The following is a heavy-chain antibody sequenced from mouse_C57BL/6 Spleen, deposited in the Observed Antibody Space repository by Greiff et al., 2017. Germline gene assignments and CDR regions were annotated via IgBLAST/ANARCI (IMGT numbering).Heavy chain of an antibody. V-gene: IGHV1-26*01. J-gene: IGHJ2*01. Sequence: EVQLQQSGPELVKPGASVKISCKASGYTFTDYYMNWVKQSHGKSLEWIGDINPNNGGTSYNQKFKGKATLTVDKSSSTAYMELRSLTSEDSAVYYCARSTVAPCDYWGQGTTLTVSS. CDR3: ARSTVAPCDY. D-gene: IGHD1-1*01. CDR1: GYTFTDYY. CDR2: INPNNGGT.